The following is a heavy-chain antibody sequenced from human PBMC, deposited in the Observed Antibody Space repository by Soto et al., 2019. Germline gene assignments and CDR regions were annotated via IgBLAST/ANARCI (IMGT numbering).Heavy chain of an antibody. D-gene: IGHD3-10*01. Sequence: QITLKESGPTLVKPTQTLTLTCTFSGFSLSTSGVGVGWIRQPPGKALEWLALIYWDDDKRYSPSLKSRLTITNDTSINQVLLTITYMDPVDTASDYCALLRFGYLDYWGQGTLVTVSS. J-gene: IGHJ4*02. V-gene: IGHV2-5*02. CDR1: GFSLSTSGVG. CDR2: IYWDDDK. CDR3: ALLRFGYLDY.